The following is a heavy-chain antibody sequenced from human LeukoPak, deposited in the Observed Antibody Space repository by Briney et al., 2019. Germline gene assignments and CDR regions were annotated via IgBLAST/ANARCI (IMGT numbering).Heavy chain of an antibody. D-gene: IGHD3-22*01. Sequence: GGSLRLSCVASGFTFRSYEMNWVRQAPGKGLEWVSYISTNGSTLYYADSVKGRFTISRDNAKNSLYLQMNSLRAEDTAIYYCARVDYYDSSGYFDFWGQGTLVTVSS. CDR3: ARVDYYDSSGYFDF. CDR2: ISTNGSTL. V-gene: IGHV3-48*03. J-gene: IGHJ4*02. CDR1: GFTFRSYE.